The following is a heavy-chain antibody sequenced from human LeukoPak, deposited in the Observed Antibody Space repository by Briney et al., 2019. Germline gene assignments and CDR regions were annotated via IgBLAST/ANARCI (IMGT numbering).Heavy chain of an antibody. CDR2: ISGGGGST. D-gene: IGHD3-22*01. CDR3: AKRYDSKQYYFDY. CDR1: GFTFSSYA. V-gene: IGHV3-23*01. J-gene: IGHJ4*02. Sequence: GGSLRLSCAASGFTFSSYAMTWVRQAPGKGLEWVSAISGGGGSTYYADSVKGRFTVSRDNSRNTLYLQMNSLGAEDTAVYYCAKRYDSKQYYFDYWGQGTLVTVSS.